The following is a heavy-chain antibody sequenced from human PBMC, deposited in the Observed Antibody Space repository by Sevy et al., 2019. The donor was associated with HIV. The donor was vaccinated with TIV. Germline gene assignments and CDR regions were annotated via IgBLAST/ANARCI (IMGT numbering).Heavy chain of an antibody. CDR3: ARSGIAAAGTGFDY. CDR1: GFTFSSYW. Sequence: GGSLRLSCAASGFTFSSYWMHWVRQAPGKGLVWVSRINSDGSSTSYADSVKGRFTISRDNDKNTLYLQMNSLRAEDTAVYYCARSGIAAAGTGFDYWGQGTLVTVSS. J-gene: IGHJ4*02. D-gene: IGHD6-13*01. CDR2: INSDGSST. V-gene: IGHV3-74*01.